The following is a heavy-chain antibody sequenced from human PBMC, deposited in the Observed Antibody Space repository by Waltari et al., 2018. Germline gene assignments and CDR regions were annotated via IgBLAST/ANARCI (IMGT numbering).Heavy chain of an antibody. CDR1: GFTFTSNW. CDR2: INQDGSEK. V-gene: IGHV3-7*01. Sequence: EEQLVESGGGLVQPGGSLILSCAASGFTFTSNWMAWVRQAPGKGLEWVANINQDGSEKRYVDSVKGRFTISRDNARNSLYRQLNSLRAEDTALYHCARDYYYYMDGWGKGTTVTVSS. J-gene: IGHJ6*03. CDR3: ARDYYYYMDG.